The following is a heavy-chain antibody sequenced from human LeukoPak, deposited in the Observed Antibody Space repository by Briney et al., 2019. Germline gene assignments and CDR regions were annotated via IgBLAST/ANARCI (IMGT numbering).Heavy chain of an antibody. CDR1: GFTFSNAW. J-gene: IGHJ5*02. V-gene: IGHV3-15*07. CDR2: IRSNSDGGTI. CDR3: ATDFYDST. D-gene: IGHD3-22*01. Sequence: GGSLRLSCATFGFTFSNAWMNWVRQAPGKGLEWVGRIRSNSDGGTIDYAAPVKGRFTLSRDDSKTTLYLQMNSLQTEDTAVYYCATDFYDSTWGQGTLVTVSS.